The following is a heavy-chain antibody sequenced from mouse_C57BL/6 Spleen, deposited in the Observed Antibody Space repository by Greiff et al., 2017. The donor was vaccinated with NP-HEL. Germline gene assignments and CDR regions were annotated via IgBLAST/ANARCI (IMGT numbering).Heavy chain of an antibody. V-gene: IGHV1-72*01. D-gene: IGHD2-14*01. CDR1: GYTFTSYW. CDR2: IDPNSGGT. CDR3: ARSGGVRRGYAMDY. Sequence: VQLQQPGAELVKPGASVKLSCKASGYTFTSYWMHWVKQRPGRGLEWIGRIDPNSGGTKYNEKFKSKATLTVDKPSSTAYMQLSSLTSEDSEVYDCARSGGVRRGYAMDYWGQGTSVTVSS. J-gene: IGHJ4*01.